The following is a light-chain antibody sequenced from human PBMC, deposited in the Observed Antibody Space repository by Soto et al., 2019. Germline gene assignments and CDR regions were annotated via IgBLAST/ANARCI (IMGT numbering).Light chain of an antibody. CDR1: SSNIGAGYD. J-gene: IGLJ7*01. CDR3: QSYASSLSGGV. Sequence: QSVLTQPPSVSGSPGQRVTISCTGSSSNIGAGYDVHWYQQLPGTAPKLLIYGNSNRPSGVPDRFSGSKSGISASLAITGLQAEDEDDYDCQSYASSLSGGVFGGGTQLTVL. CDR2: GNS. V-gene: IGLV1-40*01.